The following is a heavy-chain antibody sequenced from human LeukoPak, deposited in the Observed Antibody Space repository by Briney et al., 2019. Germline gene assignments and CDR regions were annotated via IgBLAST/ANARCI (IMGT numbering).Heavy chain of an antibody. CDR2: IYYNGST. CDR1: GGSISSYY. V-gene: IGHV4-59*01. Sequence: PSETLSLTCTVSGGSISSYYWSWIRQPPGKGLEWIGYIYYNGSTNYNPSLKSRVTISVDTSKNQFSLKLSSVTAADTAVYYCARARHVAADAFDIWGQGTMVTVSS. J-gene: IGHJ3*02. D-gene: IGHD6-25*01. CDR3: ARARHVAADAFDI.